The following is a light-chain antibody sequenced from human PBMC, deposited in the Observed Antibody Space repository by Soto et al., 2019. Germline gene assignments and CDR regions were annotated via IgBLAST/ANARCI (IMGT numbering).Light chain of an antibody. J-gene: IGKJ2*01. CDR1: QSIGTS. V-gene: IGKV1-39*01. CDR2: AAS. Sequence: DIQMTQSPSSLSASVGDRVTITCRASQSIGTSLNWYQQKPGEAPKLLIYAASSLQSGVPSRFSGSGSGTDFTLTISSLQPEDFATYYCQQSDHSPIYTFGQVTDLEIK. CDR3: QQSDHSPIYT.